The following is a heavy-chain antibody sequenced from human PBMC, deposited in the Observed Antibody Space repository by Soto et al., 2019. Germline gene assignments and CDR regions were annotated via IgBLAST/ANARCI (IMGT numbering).Heavy chain of an antibody. V-gene: IGHV5-51*01. CDR1: GDSFTSYW. D-gene: IGHD3-3*01. CDR3: ARQASTIFGVVKDYYYYYGIDV. Sequence: GESLKISCKGSGDSFTSYWIGWVRQMPGKGLEWMGIIYPGDSDTRCSPSFQGQVTISADKSISTAYLQWSSLRASDTAMYYCARQASTIFGVVKDYYYYYGIDVWGQGTTVTVSS. J-gene: IGHJ6*02. CDR2: IYPGDSDT.